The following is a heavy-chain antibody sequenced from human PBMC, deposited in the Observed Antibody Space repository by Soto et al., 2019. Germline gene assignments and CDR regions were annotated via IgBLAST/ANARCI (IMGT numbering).Heavy chain of an antibody. V-gene: IGHV3-48*02. CDR2: ISSSSSTI. CDR1: GFTFSSYS. D-gene: IGHD3-16*01. J-gene: IGHJ6*02. CDR3: ARDGADSLGPLYYYYGMDV. Sequence: GGSLRLSCAASGFTFSSYSMNWVRQAPGKGLEWVSYISSSSSTIYYADSVKGRFTISRDNAKNSLYLQMNSLRDEDTAVYYCARDGADSLGPLYYYYGMDVWGQGTTVTVSS.